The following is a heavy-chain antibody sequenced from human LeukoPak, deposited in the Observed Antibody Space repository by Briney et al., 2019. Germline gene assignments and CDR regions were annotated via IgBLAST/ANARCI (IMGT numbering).Heavy chain of an antibody. V-gene: IGHV3-21*01. D-gene: IGHD6-13*01. CDR1: GNEFIRHT. Sequence: GGSLRLSCAGSGNEFIRHTMNWVRRASGKGLEWISSVRSNGDYIYYADSVKGRFSISRDNARTSVYLQMNGLRVEDTAIYYCAREYDSRARFDSWGQGTLVTVSS. J-gene: IGHJ4*02. CDR2: VRSNGDYI. CDR3: AREYDSRARFDS.